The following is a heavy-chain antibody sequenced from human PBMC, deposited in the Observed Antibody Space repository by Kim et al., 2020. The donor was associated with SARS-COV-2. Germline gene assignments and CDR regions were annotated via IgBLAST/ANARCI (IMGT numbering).Heavy chain of an antibody. J-gene: IGHJ3*02. V-gene: IGHV3-23*01. CDR2: ISGSGGST. D-gene: IGHD3-22*01. CDR1: GFTFSSYA. CDR3: AKDPYYYDSSGYYGDAFDI. Sequence: GGSLRLSCAASGFTFSSYAMSWVRQAPGKGLEWVSAISGSGGSTYYADSVKGRFTISRDNSKNTLYLQMTSLRAEDTAVYYCAKDPYYYDSSGYYGDAFDIWGQGTMVTVSS.